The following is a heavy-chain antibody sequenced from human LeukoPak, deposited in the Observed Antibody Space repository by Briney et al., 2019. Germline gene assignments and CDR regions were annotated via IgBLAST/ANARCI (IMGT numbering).Heavy chain of an antibody. V-gene: IGHV4-59*01. CDR2: IYYSGST. Sequence: PSETLSLTCTVSGGSISSYYWSWIRQPPGKGLEWIGYIYYSGSTNYNPSLKSRVTISVDTSKNQFSLKLSSVTAADTAVYYCARWRFGGQYFDYWGQGTLVTVSS. CDR1: GGSISSYY. D-gene: IGHD3-10*01. J-gene: IGHJ4*02. CDR3: ARWRFGGQYFDY.